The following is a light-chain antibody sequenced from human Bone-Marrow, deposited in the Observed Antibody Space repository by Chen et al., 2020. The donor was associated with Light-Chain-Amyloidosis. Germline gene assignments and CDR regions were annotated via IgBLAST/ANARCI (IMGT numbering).Light chain of an antibody. J-gene: IGLJ3*02. V-gene: IGLV3-21*02. Sequence: SYVLTQPSSVSVAPGPTATIACGGNNIGSTSVHWYQQTPGQGPLLVVYHVRDRPSGIPERLSGSNSGNTATLTISRVEARDEADYYCQVWDRSSDRPVFGGGTKLTVL. CDR1: NIGSTS. CDR3: QVWDRSSDRPV. CDR2: HVR.